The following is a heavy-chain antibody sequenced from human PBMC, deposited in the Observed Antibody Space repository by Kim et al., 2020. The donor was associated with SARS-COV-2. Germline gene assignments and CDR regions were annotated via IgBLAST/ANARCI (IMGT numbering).Heavy chain of an antibody. V-gene: IGHV4-39*01. D-gene: IGHD3-3*01. CDR2: IYYSGST. Sequence: SETLSLTCTVSGGSISSSSYYWGWLRQPPGKGLEWIGNIYYSGSTYYTPSLKSRVTISVDTSQNQFSLKLSSVTAADTAVYYCARRGVFGVDVFDIWGQGTMVTVSS. J-gene: IGHJ3*02. CDR1: GGSISSSSYY. CDR3: ARRGVFGVDVFDI.